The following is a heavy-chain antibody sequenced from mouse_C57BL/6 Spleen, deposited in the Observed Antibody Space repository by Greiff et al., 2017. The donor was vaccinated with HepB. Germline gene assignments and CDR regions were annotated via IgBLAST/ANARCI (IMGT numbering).Heavy chain of an antibody. CDR1: GYTFTSYW. CDR2: IDPSDSYT. CDR3: ATGDYKDY. D-gene: IGHD2-12*01. Sequence: QVQLQQPGAELVMPGASVKLSCKASGYTFTSYWMHWVKQRPGQGLEWIGEIDPSDSYTNYNQKFKGKSTLTVDKSSSTAYMQLSSLTSEDSAVYYCATGDYKDYWGQGTTLTVSS. V-gene: IGHV1-69*01. J-gene: IGHJ2*01.